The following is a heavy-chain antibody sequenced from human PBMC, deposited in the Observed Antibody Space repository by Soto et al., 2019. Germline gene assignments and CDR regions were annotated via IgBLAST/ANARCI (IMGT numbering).Heavy chain of an antibody. CDR3: ARGSGVVPAAMHGGDYGHY. Sequence: SETLSLTCAVYGGSFSGYYWSWIRQPPGKGLEWIGEINHSGSTNYNPSLKSRVTISVDTSKNQFSLKLSSVTAADTAVYYCARGSGVVPAAMHGGDYGHYWGQGTLVTVSS. D-gene: IGHD2-2*01. J-gene: IGHJ4*02. CDR2: INHSGST. CDR1: GGSFSGYY. V-gene: IGHV4-34*01.